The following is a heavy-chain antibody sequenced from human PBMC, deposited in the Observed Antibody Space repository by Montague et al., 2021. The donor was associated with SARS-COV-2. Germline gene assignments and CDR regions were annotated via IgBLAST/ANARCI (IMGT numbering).Heavy chain of an antibody. Sequence: SETLSLTCAVSGGSISSSNWWSWVRQPPGKGLEWMGDIYHSGSTNYNPSLKSRVTISVDKSKNQFSLKLSSVTAADTAVYYCARGTIWFGELLTWWYFDYWGQGTLVTVSS. CDR1: GGSISSSNW. V-gene: IGHV4-4*02. CDR2: IYHSGST. J-gene: IGHJ4*02. D-gene: IGHD3-10*01. CDR3: ARGTIWFGELLTWWYFDY.